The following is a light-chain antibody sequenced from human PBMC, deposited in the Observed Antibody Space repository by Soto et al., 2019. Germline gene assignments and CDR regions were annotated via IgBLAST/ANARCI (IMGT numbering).Light chain of an antibody. CDR1: QYISTR. V-gene: IGKV3D-11*03. CDR2: DAS. CDR3: QQYAKAPLT. Sequence: IMLANSPATLSYFQDEWSTLXARASQYISTRLAWYQHRPGQAPRLLIYDASNRDTGIPARFSGSGSGTDFTLTISRLEPEDFAVYYCQQYAKAPLTFGQGTKVDIK. J-gene: IGKJ1*01.